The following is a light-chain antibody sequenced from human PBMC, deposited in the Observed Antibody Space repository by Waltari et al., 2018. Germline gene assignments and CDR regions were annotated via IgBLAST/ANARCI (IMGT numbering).Light chain of an antibody. CDR1: QYVTSSY. CDR3: QQYGSSLVT. Sequence: EIVLTQSPDTLSLSPGERATLSCRASQYVTSSYLAWYQQKPGQGPRLLIYAASVRATGIPDRVSGSGSGTDFTLTISRLEPEDFAVYFCQQYGSSLVTFGGGTEVEIK. J-gene: IGKJ4*01. CDR2: AAS. V-gene: IGKV3-20*01.